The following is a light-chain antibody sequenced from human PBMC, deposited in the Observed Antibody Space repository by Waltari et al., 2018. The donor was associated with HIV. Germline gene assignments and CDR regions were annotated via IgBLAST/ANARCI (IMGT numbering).Light chain of an antibody. CDR1: NSYIGNYNL. V-gene: IGLV2-23*02. CDR3: CSYAGTLV. J-gene: IGLJ3*02. Sequence: QSALTQPASVSGSPGQSITISCTGTNSYIGNYNLVSWYQQFPGKAPKLLLYDVNKRPSGVSNRFSGSKSGNTASLTISGLQAEDEADYYCCSYAGTLVFGGGTRLTVL. CDR2: DVN.